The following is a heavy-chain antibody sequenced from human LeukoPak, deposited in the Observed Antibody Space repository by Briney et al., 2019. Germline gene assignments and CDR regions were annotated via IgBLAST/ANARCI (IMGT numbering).Heavy chain of an antibody. V-gene: IGHV1-24*01. CDR2: LSPRDGET. D-gene: IGHD3-10*01. Sequence: GASVKVSCTVSGSTLTKISIDWVRQAPGKGLEWMGSLSPRDGETPHAQKFQGRFNMTADTSTDTAYVEMSSLDSGDTAVYYCATGAMVYDYWGQGTLVIVSS. CDR3: ATGAMVYDY. J-gene: IGHJ4*02. CDR1: GSTLTKIS.